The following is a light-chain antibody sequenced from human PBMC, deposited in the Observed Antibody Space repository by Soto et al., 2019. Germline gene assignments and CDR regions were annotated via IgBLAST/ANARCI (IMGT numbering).Light chain of an antibody. CDR3: QQYGSSLLWT. CDR2: DAS. V-gene: IGKV3-20*01. J-gene: IGKJ1*01. CDR1: QSVSSD. Sequence: EIVMTQSPATLSVSPGERATLSCRASQSVSSDLAWYHQKPGQAPRLLIYDASNRATGIPARFSGSGSGTDFTLTISRLEPVNFAVYYCQQYGSSLLWTFGQGTKVDIK.